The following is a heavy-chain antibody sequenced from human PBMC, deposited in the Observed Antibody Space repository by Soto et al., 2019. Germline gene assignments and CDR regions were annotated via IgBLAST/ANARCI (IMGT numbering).Heavy chain of an antibody. CDR2: IDPSDSYT. CDR1: GYSFTSYW. CDR3: ARQVDTAMVIPPHAVFLVDRPYADHYGMDV. Sequence: PGESLKISCKGSGYSFTSYWISWVRQMPGKGLEWMGRIDPSDSYTNYSPSFQGHVTISADKSISTAYLQWSSLKASDTAMYYCARQVDTAMVIPPHAVFLVDRPYADHYGMDVWGQGTTVTVSS. J-gene: IGHJ6*02. D-gene: IGHD5-18*01. V-gene: IGHV5-10-1*01.